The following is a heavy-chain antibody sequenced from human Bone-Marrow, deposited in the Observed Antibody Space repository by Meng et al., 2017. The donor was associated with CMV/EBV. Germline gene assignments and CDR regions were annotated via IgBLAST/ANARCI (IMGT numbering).Heavy chain of an antibody. D-gene: IGHD5-12*01. CDR2: IYSGGST. CDR3: ARDGWLRAWGHWFDP. CDR1: GFTVSSNY. J-gene: IGHJ5*02. Sequence: GESLKISCEASGFTVSSNYMSWVRQAPGKGLEWVSVIYSGGSTYYADSVKGRFTISRDNSKNTLYLQMNRLRAEDTAVYYCARDGWLRAWGHWFDPWGQGTLVTVSS. V-gene: IGHV3-66*02.